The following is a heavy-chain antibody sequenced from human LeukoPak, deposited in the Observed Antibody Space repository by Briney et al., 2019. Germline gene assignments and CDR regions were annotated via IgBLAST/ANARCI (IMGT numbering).Heavy chain of an antibody. CDR1: GFTFSSYW. V-gene: IGHV3-74*01. CDR3: AISRYSGTSLDY. J-gene: IGHJ4*02. CDR2: INSDGGTT. Sequence: PGGSLRLSCAASGFTFSSYWMHWVRQAPGKGLVWVSRINSDGGTTTYAYSVKGRFTISRDNAKSTLYLQMNSLRIEDTAVYYCAISRYSGTSLDYWGQGSLVTVPS. D-gene: IGHD1-26*01.